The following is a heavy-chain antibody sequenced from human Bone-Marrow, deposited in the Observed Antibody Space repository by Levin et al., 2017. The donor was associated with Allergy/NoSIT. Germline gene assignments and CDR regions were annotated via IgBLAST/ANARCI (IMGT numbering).Heavy chain of an antibody. CDR1: GDSISSTYY. D-gene: IGHD3-22*01. CDR3: ARPHPNYYDKTIFDV. Sequence: PSETLSLTCDVSGDSISSTYYWGWIRQSPGKRPEWIASIYHTGNTYYNPSLRNRVSLSVDTPRNQFSLTLTSVTAADTAVYFCARPHPNYYDKTIFDVWGQGAMVIVSS. V-gene: IGHV4-38-2*01. CDR2: IYHTGNT. J-gene: IGHJ3*01.